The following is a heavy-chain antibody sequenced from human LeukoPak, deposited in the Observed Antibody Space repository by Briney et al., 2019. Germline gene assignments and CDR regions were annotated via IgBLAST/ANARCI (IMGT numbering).Heavy chain of an antibody. CDR2: IYYSGST. CDR3: ARLHYDILTGYYGAFDI. Sequence: SETLSLTCTVSGGSISSYYWSWIRQPPGKGLEWIGYIYYSGSTNYNPSLKSRVTISVDTSKNQFSLKLSSVTAADTAVYYCARLHYDILTGYYGAFDIWGQGTMVTVSS. V-gene: IGHV4-59*08. D-gene: IGHD3-9*01. J-gene: IGHJ3*02. CDR1: GGSISSYY.